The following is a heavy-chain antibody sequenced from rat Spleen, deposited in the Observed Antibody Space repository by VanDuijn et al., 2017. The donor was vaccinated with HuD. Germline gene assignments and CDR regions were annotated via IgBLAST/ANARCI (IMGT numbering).Heavy chain of an antibody. CDR2: ISYDGSST. Sequence: EVQLVESDGGLVQPGRSLKLSCAASGFTFSDYYMAWVRQAPTKGLEWVATISYDGSSTYYRDSVKGRFTISRDNAKSTLYLQMDSLRSEDTATYYCTRRDRAALYYFDYWGQGVMVTVSS. D-gene: IGHD1-2*01. J-gene: IGHJ2*01. V-gene: IGHV5-29*01. CDR1: GFTFSDYY. CDR3: TRRDRAALYYFDY.